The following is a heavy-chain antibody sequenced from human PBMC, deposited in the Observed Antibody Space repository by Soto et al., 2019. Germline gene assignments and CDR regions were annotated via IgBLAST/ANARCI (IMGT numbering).Heavy chain of an antibody. CDR1: GYSISSSYY. V-gene: IGHV4-61*01. J-gene: IGHJ3*02. CDR2: IYYSGST. D-gene: IGHD3-10*01. CDR3: ARVWGGAFDI. Sequence: SETLSLTCAVSGYSISSSYYWSWIRQPPGKGLEWIGYIYYSGSTNYNPSLKSRVTISVDTSKNQFSLKLSSVTAADTAVYYCARVWGGAFDIWGQGTMVTVS.